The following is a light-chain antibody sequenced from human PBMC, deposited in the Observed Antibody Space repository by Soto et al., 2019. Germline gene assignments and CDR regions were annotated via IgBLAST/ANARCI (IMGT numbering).Light chain of an antibody. CDR3: QQRSNWPV. J-gene: IGKJ3*01. V-gene: IGKV3-11*01. CDR1: QSVSSY. Sequence: EIVLTHSPATLSLSPGERATLSCRASQSVSSYLAWYQQKPGQAPRLLIYDASTRATGIPDRFSGSGSGTDFTLTIDRLEPEDFAVYYCQQRSNWPVFGPGTKVDIK. CDR2: DAS.